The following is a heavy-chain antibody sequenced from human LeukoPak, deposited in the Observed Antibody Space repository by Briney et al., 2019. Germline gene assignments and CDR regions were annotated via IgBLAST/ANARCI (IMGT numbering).Heavy chain of an antibody. CDR3: AKDKDYGYYMDV. CDR1: GFTVSSNF. D-gene: IGHD3-16*01. CDR2: IYSGGST. Sequence: GGSLRLPCAASGFTVSSNFMNWVRQAPGKGLEWVSVIYSGGSTNYADSVKGRFTISRDNSKNTLYLQMNSLRAEDTAVYYCAKDKDYGYYMDVWGKGTTVTVSS. V-gene: IGHV3-66*01. J-gene: IGHJ6*03.